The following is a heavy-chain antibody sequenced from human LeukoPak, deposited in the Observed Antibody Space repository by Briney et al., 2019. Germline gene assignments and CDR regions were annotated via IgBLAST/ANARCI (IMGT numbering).Heavy chain of an antibody. Sequence: SQTLSLTCDISGDSVSGKSAAWNWIRQSPSRGLEWLGRTYYRSKSYNDYAVSVKSRITINPDTSKNQFSLQLNSVTPEDTAVYYCAREGTTVTTYYFDYWGQGTLVTVSS. V-gene: IGHV6-1*01. J-gene: IGHJ4*02. CDR1: GDSVSGKSAA. CDR3: AREGTTVTTYYFDY. CDR2: TYYRSKSYN. D-gene: IGHD4-17*01.